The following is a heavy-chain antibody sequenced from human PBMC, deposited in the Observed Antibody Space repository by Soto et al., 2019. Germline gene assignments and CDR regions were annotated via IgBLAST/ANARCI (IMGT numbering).Heavy chain of an antibody. CDR1: GGSISSYY. CDR3: AREGVSSSWYYYYAMDV. D-gene: IGHD6-13*01. V-gene: IGHV4-59*01. J-gene: IGHJ6*02. Sequence: QVQLQESGPGLVKPSETLSLTCTVSGGSISSYYWSWIRQPPGKGLEWIGYISYSGSTNYKSSLKSRVTISVDTPKNQFSLNLSSETAADTAVYYCAREGVSSSWYYYYAMDVWGQGTTVTVSS. CDR2: ISYSGST.